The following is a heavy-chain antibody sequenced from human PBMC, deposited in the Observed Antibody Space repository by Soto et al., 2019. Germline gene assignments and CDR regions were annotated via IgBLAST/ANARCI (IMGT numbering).Heavy chain of an antibody. CDR3: VRQVGGGFAYADSDDFFDI. V-gene: IGHV4-39*01. Sequence: QLQLQESGPGLVKPSETLSLTCTVSGGSISSSSDYWGWIRQPPGKGLEWIGSIYNSGSTYYYPSHTGRVTFSVDTPRNQFPLKFTSGAATDTAVYYWVRQVGGGFAYADSDDFFDIWGQWTMVTVSS. D-gene: IGHD4-17*01. J-gene: IGHJ3*02. CDR1: GGSISSSSDY. CDR2: IYNSGST.